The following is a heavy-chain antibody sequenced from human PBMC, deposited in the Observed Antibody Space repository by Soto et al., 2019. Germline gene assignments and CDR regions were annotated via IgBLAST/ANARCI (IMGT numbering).Heavy chain of an antibody. Sequence: SVKVSCKASGGTFSSYAISWVRQAPGQGLEWMGGIIPIFGTANYAQKFQGRVTITADESTSPAYMELSSLRSEDTAVYYCARKAVRDSSSWGYYYYYGMDVWGQGTTVTVSS. V-gene: IGHV1-69*13. CDR1: GGTFSSYA. D-gene: IGHD6-13*01. CDR2: IIPIFGTA. CDR3: ARKAVRDSSSWGYYYYYGMDV. J-gene: IGHJ6*02.